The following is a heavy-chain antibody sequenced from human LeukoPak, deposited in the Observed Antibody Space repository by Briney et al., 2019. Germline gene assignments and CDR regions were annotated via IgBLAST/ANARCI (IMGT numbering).Heavy chain of an antibody. D-gene: IGHD3-22*01. CDR2: IYYSGST. Sequence: SETLSLTCTVSGGSISSYYWSWIRQPPGKGLEWIGYIYYSGSTNYNPSLKSRVTISVDTSKNQFSLKLSSVTAADTAVYYCARLPYYYDSSGYYSVADYWGQGTLVTVSS. V-gene: IGHV4-59*01. CDR1: GGSISSYY. CDR3: ARLPYYYDSSGYYSVADY. J-gene: IGHJ4*02.